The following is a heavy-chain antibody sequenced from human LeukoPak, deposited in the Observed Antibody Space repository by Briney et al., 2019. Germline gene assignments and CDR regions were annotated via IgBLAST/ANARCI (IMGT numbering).Heavy chain of an antibody. J-gene: IGHJ5*02. CDR1: GFHFNNYS. Sequence: GRSLRPSRAASGFHFNNYSMHWVRQAPGKGLEWVTTIWYDGSNKYYGDSVKGRFTISRDNSKSTLYLQMNRLRAENTAVYYCSIDEGFHPYDWYDPWGQGMLVTVSS. CDR2: IWYDGSNK. V-gene: IGHV3-33*01. D-gene: IGHD3-10*01. CDR3: SIDEGFHPYDWYDP.